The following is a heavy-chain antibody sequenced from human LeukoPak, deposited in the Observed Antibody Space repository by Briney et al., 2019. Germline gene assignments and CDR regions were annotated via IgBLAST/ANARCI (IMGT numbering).Heavy chain of an antibody. CDR3: ARRPNDSSGYYAFDY. D-gene: IGHD3-22*01. J-gene: IGHJ4*02. CDR1: GGSISSYY. CDR2: IYYSGST. V-gene: IGHV4-59*01. Sequence: PSETLPLTCTVSGGSISSYYWSWIRQPPGKGLEWIGYIYYSGSTNYNPSLKSRVTISVDTSKNQFSLKLSSVTAADTAVYYCARRPNDSSGYYAFDYWGQGTLVTVSS.